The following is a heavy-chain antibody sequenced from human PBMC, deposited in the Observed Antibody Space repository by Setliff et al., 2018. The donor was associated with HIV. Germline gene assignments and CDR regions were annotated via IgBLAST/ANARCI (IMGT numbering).Heavy chain of an antibody. CDR3: AKDRYCSGGSCNSGNAFDI. D-gene: IGHD2-15*01. J-gene: IGHJ3*02. CDR2: IRNDGRDK. CDR1: GFSFSTYV. Sequence: SCAASGFSFSTYVMHWVRQAPGKGLEWVALIRNDGRDKYYGDSVRGRFTISRDNSKNTLYFQTDSLSDEDTAVYYCAKDRYCSGGSCNSGNAFDIWGQGTMVTVSS. V-gene: IGHV3-33*06.